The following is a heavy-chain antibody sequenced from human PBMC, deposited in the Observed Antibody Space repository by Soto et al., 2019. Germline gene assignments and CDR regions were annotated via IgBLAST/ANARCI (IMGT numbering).Heavy chain of an antibody. CDR3: ARFRGSYGLDG. J-gene: IGHJ6*02. V-gene: IGHV1-69*02. CDR1: GGTFSSYT. Sequence: QVQLVQSGAEVKKPGSSVKVSCKASGGTFSSYTISWVRQAPGQGLEWMGRIIPILNIANYAQKFQGRVTITADKSTSTAYMELSSLRSDDTAVYYCARFRGSYGLDGWGQGTTVNVPS. CDR2: IIPILNIA. D-gene: IGHD3-10*01.